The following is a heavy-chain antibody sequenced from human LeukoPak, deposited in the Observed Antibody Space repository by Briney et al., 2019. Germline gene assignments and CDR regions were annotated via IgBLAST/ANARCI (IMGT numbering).Heavy chain of an antibody. CDR1: GFTFSSYS. J-gene: IGHJ3*02. V-gene: IGHV3-21*01. CDR2: ISSSSSYI. D-gene: IGHD3-10*01. Sequence: GGSLRLSCAASGFTFSSYSMNWVRQAPGKGLEWVSSISSSSSYIYYADSVKGRFTISRDNAKNSLYLQMNSLRAEDTAVYYCARVRTMVRGVIPDAFDIWGQGTMVTVSS. CDR3: ARVRTMVRGVIPDAFDI.